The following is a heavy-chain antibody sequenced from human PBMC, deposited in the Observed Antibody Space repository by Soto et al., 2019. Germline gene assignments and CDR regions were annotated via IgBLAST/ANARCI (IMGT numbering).Heavy chain of an antibody. Sequence: GGSLRLSCSASGFTFSIYAMHWVRQAPGKGLEYVSSISINGGSTHYADSVKGRFTISRDNSKNTQYLQMSSLRADDTALYYCVKGEYYYDSSGYYPFDYWGQGTLVTV. V-gene: IGHV3-64D*06. CDR3: VKGEYYYDSSGYYPFDY. J-gene: IGHJ4*02. CDR2: ISINGGST. D-gene: IGHD3-22*01. CDR1: GFTFSIYA.